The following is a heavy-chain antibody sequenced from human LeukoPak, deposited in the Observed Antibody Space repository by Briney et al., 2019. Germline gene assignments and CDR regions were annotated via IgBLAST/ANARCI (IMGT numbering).Heavy chain of an antibody. CDR3: AKLGYCSSTSCSEGAFDI. CDR1: GFTFSSYA. CDR2: ISGSGGST. J-gene: IGHJ3*02. V-gene: IGHV3-23*01. D-gene: IGHD2-2*01. Sequence: GGSLRLSCAASGFTFSSYAMSWVRQAPGKGLEWVSAISGSGGSTYYADSVKGRFTISRDNSKNTLYLQMNSLRAEDTAVYYCAKLGYCSSTSCSEGAFDIWGQGTMVTVSS.